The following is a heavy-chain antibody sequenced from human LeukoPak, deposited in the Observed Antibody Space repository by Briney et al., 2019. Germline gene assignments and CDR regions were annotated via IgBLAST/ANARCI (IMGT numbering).Heavy chain of an antibody. CDR1: GFTFSSYG. D-gene: IGHD1-1*01. Sequence: GRSLRLSCAASGFTFSSYGMHWVRQAPGKGLEWVAVISYDGSNKYYADSVKGRFTISRDNAKNTLYLQMNSLRAEDTAVYYCARDILEPTTEGDYWGQGTLVTVSS. CDR2: ISYDGSNK. CDR3: ARDILEPTTEGDY. J-gene: IGHJ4*02. V-gene: IGHV3-30*03.